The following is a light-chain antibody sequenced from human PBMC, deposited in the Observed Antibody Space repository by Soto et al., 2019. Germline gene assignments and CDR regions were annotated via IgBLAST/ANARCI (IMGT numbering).Light chain of an antibody. CDR2: ATS. CDR1: QSVVSKF. Sequence: EIVLTQSPGTLSLSPGERATLSCRASQSVVSKFFAWYQQKPGQAPRLLIYATSSRATGIPDRFSGSGPGTDFTLTISSLEPEDFAVYYCQQYGSPPMYAFGQGTKLEIK. V-gene: IGKV3-20*01. CDR3: QQYGSPPMYA. J-gene: IGKJ2*01.